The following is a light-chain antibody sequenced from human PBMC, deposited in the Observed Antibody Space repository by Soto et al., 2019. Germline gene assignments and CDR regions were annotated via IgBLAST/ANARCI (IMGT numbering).Light chain of an antibody. V-gene: IGKV3-20*01. J-gene: IGKJ1*01. CDR3: QDYGSSPQT. CDR2: GAS. Sequence: IVLTQSPGTLSSSPGERAALSCRASQSLSSSQLAWYQQKPGQAPRLLIYGASSRATGIPDRFSVSGSGTDFTLTISRLQPEDFAVYYCQDYGSSPQTFGQGTKVDIK. CDR1: QSLSSSQ.